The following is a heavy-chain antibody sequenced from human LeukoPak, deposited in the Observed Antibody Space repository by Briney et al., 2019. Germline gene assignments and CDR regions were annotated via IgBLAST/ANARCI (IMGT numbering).Heavy chain of an antibody. CDR3: AKVVRGVIGFDY. Sequence: GGSLRLSCAASGFTFSSYAMSWVRQAPGKGLEWVSAISGGGGSTYYADSVKGRFTISRDNSKNTLYLQMNSLRAEDTAVYYCAKVVRGVIGFDYWGQGTLVTVSS. CDR1: GFTFSSYA. D-gene: IGHD3-10*01. J-gene: IGHJ4*02. V-gene: IGHV3-23*01. CDR2: ISGGGGST.